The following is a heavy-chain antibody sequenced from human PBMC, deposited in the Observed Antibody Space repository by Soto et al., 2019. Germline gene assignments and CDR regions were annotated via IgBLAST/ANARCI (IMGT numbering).Heavy chain of an antibody. Sequence: PGGSLRLSCAASGFTFSSYSMNWVRQAPGKGLEWVSSISSSSSYIYYADSVKGRFTISRDNAKNSLYLQMNSLRAEDTAVYYCTSVRGSPAWFNAFDIWGQGTMVTVSS. CDR3: TSVRGSPAWFNAFDI. V-gene: IGHV3-21*01. D-gene: IGHD1-26*01. J-gene: IGHJ3*02. CDR1: GFTFSSYS. CDR2: ISSSSSYI.